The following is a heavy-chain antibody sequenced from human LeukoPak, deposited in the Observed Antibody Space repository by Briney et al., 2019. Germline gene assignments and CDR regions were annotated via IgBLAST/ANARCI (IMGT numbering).Heavy chain of an antibody. Sequence: GGSLRLSCAASGFTFSSYAMSWVRQAPGQGLEWMGRIIPILGIANYAQKFQGRVTITADKSTSTAYMELSSLRSEDTAVYYCARFSYGGSERSFDYWGQGTLSPSPQ. CDR1: GFTFSSYA. CDR3: ARFSYGGSERSFDY. J-gene: IGHJ4*02. D-gene: IGHD4-23*01. V-gene: IGHV1-69*04. CDR2: IIPILGIA.